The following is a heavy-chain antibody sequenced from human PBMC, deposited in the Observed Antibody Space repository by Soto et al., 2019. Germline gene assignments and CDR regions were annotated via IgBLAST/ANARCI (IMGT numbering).Heavy chain of an antibody. CDR2: IFYDGNT. J-gene: IGHJ6*02. CDR1: GGSISPYY. V-gene: IGHV4-59*01. Sequence: PSETLSLTCTVSGGSISPYYWSWVRQPPGKGLEWIGYIFYDGNTTYNPSLKSRVAISLDASKSQFSLKLSSVTTADTAVYYCARSSPPSGYVLDVWGQGTTVTVYS. CDR3: ARSSPPSGYVLDV.